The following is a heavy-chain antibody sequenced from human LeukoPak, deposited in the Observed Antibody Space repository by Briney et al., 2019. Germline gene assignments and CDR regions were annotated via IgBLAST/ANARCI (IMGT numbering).Heavy chain of an antibody. CDR1: GYTFTSYG. CDR3: ARETCSSTSCYLGY. D-gene: IGHD2-2*01. Sequence: GASVKVSCKASGYTFTSYGISWVRQAPGQGLEGMGWISAYNGNTNYAQKLQGRVTMTTDTSTSTAYMELRSLRSDDTAVYYCARETCSSTSCYLGYWGQGTLVTVSS. J-gene: IGHJ4*02. CDR2: ISAYNGNT. V-gene: IGHV1-18*01.